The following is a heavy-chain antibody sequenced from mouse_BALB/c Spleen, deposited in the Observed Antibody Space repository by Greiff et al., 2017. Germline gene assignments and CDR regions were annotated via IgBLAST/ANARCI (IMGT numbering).Heavy chain of an antibody. CDR1: GYTFTSYW. J-gene: IGHJ3*01. CDR3: ARSGGNYLAWFAY. Sequence: QVQLQQPGAELVKPGASVKLSCKASGYTFTSYWMHWVKQRPGQGLEWIGEIDPSDSYTNYNQKFKGKATLTVDKSSSTAYMQLSSLTSEDSAVYYCARSGGNYLAWFAYWGQGTLVTVSA. D-gene: IGHD2-1*01. CDR2: IDPSDSYT. V-gene: IGHV1-69*02.